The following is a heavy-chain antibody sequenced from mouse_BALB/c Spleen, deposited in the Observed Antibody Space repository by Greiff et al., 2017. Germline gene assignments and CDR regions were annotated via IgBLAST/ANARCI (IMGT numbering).Heavy chain of an antibody. D-gene: IGHD1-1*01. Sequence: EVKVVESGPSLVKPSQTLSLTCSVTGDSITSGYWNWIRKFPGNKLEYMGYISYSGSTYYNPSLKSRISITRDTSKNQYYLQLNSVTTEDTATYCCARNGSRENWYFDVWGAGTTVTVSS. CDR3: ARNGSRENWYFDV. V-gene: IGHV3-8*02. J-gene: IGHJ1*01. CDR2: ISYSGST. CDR1: GDSITSGY.